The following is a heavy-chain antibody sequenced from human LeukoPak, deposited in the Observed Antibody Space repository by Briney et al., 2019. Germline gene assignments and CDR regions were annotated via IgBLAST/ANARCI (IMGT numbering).Heavy chain of an antibody. Sequence: SETLSLTCTVSGGSISSGGYYCSWIRQHPGKGLEWIGYIYYSGSTYYNPSLKSQVTISVDTSKNQFSLKLSSVTAADTAVYYCARAYQLPRSFDIWGQGTMVTVSS. J-gene: IGHJ3*02. CDR2: IYYSGST. CDR1: GGSISSGGYY. V-gene: IGHV4-31*01. D-gene: IGHD2-2*01. CDR3: ARAYQLPRSFDI.